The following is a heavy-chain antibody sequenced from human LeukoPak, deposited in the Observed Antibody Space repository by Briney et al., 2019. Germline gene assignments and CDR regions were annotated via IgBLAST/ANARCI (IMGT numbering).Heavy chain of an antibody. CDR2: IYYSGST. D-gene: IGHD4-23*01. V-gene: IGHV4-30-4*01. CDR1: GGSISSGDYY. J-gene: IGHJ5*02. Sequence: SQTLSLTCTVSGGSISSGDYYWSWIRQPPGKGLEWIGYIYYSGSTYYNPSLKSRVTISVDTSKNQFSLKLSSVTAADTAVYYCARVLGGNPGWFDPWGQGTLVTVSS. CDR3: ARVLGGNPGWFDP.